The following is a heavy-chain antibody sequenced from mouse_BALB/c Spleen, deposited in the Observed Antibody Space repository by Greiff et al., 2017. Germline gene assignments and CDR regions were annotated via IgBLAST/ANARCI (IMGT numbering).Heavy chain of an antibody. D-gene: IGHD1-2*01. CDR1: GFSLTSYG. V-gene: IGHV2-2*02. CDR3: ARTLITTATGFAY. CDR2: IWSGGST. Sequence: QVQLKESGPGLVQPSQSLSITCTVSGFSLTSYGVHWVRQSPGKGLEWLGVIWSGGSTDYNAAFISRLSISKDNSKSQVFFKMNSLQANDTAIYYCARTLITTATGFAYWGQGTLVTVSA. J-gene: IGHJ3*01.